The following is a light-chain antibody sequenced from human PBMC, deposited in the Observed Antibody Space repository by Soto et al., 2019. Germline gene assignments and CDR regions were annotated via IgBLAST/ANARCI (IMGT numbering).Light chain of an antibody. CDR2: GAS. Sequence: EIVLTQSPGTLSLSPGESATLPCRASESVRSRYLAWYQQKPGQAPRLLIYGASSRATGIPDRFSGSGSGTDFTLTISRLEPEDFAVYYCQQYGSSPPWTFGQGTKVEIK. CDR1: ESVRSRY. V-gene: IGKV3-20*01. CDR3: QQYGSSPPWT. J-gene: IGKJ1*01.